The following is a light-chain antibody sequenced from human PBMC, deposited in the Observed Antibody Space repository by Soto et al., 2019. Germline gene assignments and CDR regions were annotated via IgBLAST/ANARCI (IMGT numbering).Light chain of an antibody. J-gene: IGKJ1*01. CDR2: AAS. Sequence: DIQMTQSPSSVSASVGDRVTITRRASQAISTWLAWYQQKPGKAPKLLIYAASNLQTGVPSRFSGSGSGTDFTLTISSLQPEEFATYYCQQANSFPRTFGQGTKVEIK. V-gene: IGKV1D-12*01. CDR1: QAISTW. CDR3: QQANSFPRT.